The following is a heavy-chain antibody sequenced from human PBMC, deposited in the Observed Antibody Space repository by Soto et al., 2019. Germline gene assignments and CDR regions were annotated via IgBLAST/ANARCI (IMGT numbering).Heavy chain of an antibody. V-gene: IGHV3-11*01. Sequence: PGGSLRLSCAASGFTFSDYYMSWIRQAPGKGLEWVSYISSSGSTIYYADSVKGRFTISRDNAKNSLYLQMNSLRAEDTAVYYCARDFKYDDYGDYGHYWGQGTLVTVSS. CDR1: GFTFSDYY. J-gene: IGHJ4*02. CDR2: ISSSGSTI. D-gene: IGHD4-17*01. CDR3: ARDFKYDDYGDYGHY.